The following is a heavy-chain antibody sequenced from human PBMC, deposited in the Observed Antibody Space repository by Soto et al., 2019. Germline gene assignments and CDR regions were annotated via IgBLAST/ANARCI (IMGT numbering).Heavy chain of an antibody. Sequence: SETLSLTCAVYGGSFSGYYRSWIRQPPGKGLEWIGEINHSGSTNYNPSLKSRVTISVDTSKNQFSLRLSSLTAADTAVYYCARSMHYSDGSNYSPFDYWGQGTLVTVSS. D-gene: IGHD3-22*01. J-gene: IGHJ4*02. CDR2: INHSGST. V-gene: IGHV4-34*01. CDR3: ARSMHYSDGSNYSPFDY. CDR1: GGSFSGYY.